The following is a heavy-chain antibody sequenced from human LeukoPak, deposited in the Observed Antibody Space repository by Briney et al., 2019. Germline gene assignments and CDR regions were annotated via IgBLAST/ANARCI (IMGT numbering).Heavy chain of an antibody. J-gene: IGHJ3*02. V-gene: IGHV1-18*01. Sequence: ASVEVSCKASGYTFTSYGISWVRQAPGQGLEWMGWISAYNGNTNYAQKLQGRVTMTTDTSTSTAYMELRSLRSDDTAVYYCARLGPGSSGWYDAFDIWGQGTMVTVSS. D-gene: IGHD6-19*01. CDR1: GYTFTSYG. CDR2: ISAYNGNT. CDR3: ARLGPGSSGWYDAFDI.